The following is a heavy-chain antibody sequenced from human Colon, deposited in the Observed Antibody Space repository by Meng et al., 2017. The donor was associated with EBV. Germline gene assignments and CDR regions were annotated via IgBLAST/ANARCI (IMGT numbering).Heavy chain of an antibody. CDR2: IYHSGST. V-gene: IGHV4-39*01. D-gene: IGHD3-10*01. CDR1: GGSSSSNGYY. Sequence: QLQESGPGLVKPSETLSLTCTVSGGSSSSNGYYWDWVRQPPGKGLEWIGAIYHSGSTSYNPSLQSRVTMFVDTSKNQFSLMLTSVTATDTAVYYCARRRGGSGRDCWGQGTLVTVSS. CDR3: ARRRGGSGRDC. J-gene: IGHJ4*02.